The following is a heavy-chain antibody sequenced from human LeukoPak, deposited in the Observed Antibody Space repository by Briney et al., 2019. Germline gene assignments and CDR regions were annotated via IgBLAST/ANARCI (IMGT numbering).Heavy chain of an antibody. V-gene: IGHV1-2*02. Sequence: ASVKVSCKASGYTFTGYYMHWVRQAPGQGLEWMGWINPNSGGTNYAQKFQGRVTMTRDTSISTAYMELSRLRSDDTAVYYCARLGGIVVVPAAYFDLWGRGTLVTVSS. D-gene: IGHD2-2*01. CDR3: ARLGGIVVVPAAYFDL. CDR1: GYTFTGYY. J-gene: IGHJ2*01. CDR2: INPNSGGT.